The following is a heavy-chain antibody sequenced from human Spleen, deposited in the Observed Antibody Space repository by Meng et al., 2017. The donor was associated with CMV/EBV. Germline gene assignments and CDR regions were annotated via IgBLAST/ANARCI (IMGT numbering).Heavy chain of an antibody. CDR1: GYTFTSYG. D-gene: IGHD3-10*01. J-gene: IGHJ6*02. CDR2: ILPMIGVP. V-gene: IGHV1-69*04. CDR3: ARYYYGSRSYFGGSGMDV. Sequence: SVKVSCKASGYTFTSYGISWVRQAPGQGLEWMGRILPMIGVPHHAQKFQDRVTMTADKSTGTAYMELRSLRSEDTAVYYCARYYYGSRSYFGGSGMDVWGQGTTVTVSS.